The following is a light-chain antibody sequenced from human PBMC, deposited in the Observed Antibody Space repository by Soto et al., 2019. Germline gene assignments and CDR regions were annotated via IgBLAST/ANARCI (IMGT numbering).Light chain of an antibody. CDR1: QRISTW. Sequence: DIQMTQSPSTLSASVGDRVTITCRASQRISTWLAWYQQRLGKAPNVLIYQAYTLERGVPSRFSGSVSGTEFTLTISSLQPDDFATYYCHQYNSYPWTFGQGTKVEIK. CDR2: QAY. CDR3: HQYNSYPWT. V-gene: IGKV1-5*03. J-gene: IGKJ1*01.